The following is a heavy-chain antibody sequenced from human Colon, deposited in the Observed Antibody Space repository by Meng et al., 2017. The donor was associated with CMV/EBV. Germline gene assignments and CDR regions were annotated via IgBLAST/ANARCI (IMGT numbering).Heavy chain of an antibody. V-gene: IGHV3-23*01. Sequence: GGSLRLSCAASGFTFSSYAMSWVRQAAGKGLEWVSGISGSGYSTYYADSVKGRFTISRDNSKNTLYLQMNSLRAEDTAVYYCAKVKWQKTIVGATPLDYWGQGTLVTVSS. J-gene: IGHJ4*02. CDR1: GFTFSSYA. D-gene: IGHD1-26*01. CDR2: ISGSGYST. CDR3: AKVKWQKTIVGATPLDY.